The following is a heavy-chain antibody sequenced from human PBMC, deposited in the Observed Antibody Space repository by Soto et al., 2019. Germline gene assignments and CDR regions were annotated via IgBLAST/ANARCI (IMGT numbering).Heavy chain of an antibody. D-gene: IGHD3-10*02. Sequence: ETLSLTCTVSGVSIRSYYWSWVRQSAGKGLEWIGRIYVSGINNYNPSLRSRVTMSEDTSKNQLSLTLTSVTAADTAIYYCARAAKFGELYHWGQGTPVTVSS. J-gene: IGHJ5*02. V-gene: IGHV4-4*07. CDR3: ARAAKFGELYH. CDR1: GVSIRSYY. CDR2: IYVSGIN.